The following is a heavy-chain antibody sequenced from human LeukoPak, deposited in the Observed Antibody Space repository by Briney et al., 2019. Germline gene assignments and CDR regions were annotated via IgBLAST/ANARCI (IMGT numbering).Heavy chain of an antibody. CDR1: GYTFTSYG. Sequence: ASVKVSCKASGYTFTSYGVNWGRQAPGQGLEWMGWISAYNGNTNYAQKLQGRVTMTTDTSTSTAYMELRSLRSDDTAVYYCARTTVTTVDWFDPWGQGTLVTVSS. V-gene: IGHV1-18*01. D-gene: IGHD4-17*01. CDR2: ISAYNGNT. CDR3: ARTTVTTVDWFDP. J-gene: IGHJ5*02.